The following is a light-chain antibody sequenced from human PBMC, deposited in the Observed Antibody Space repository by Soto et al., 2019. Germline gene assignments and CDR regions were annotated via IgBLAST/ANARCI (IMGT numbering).Light chain of an antibody. J-gene: IGKJ5*01. CDR2: GAY. V-gene: IGKV3-20*01. CDR1: QTVSSNY. CDR3: QQYVGSPQT. Sequence: FTQSPYTLSLSPGARATLSCRASQTVSSNYLAWCQQRPGQAPRLLIYGAYTRAAGIPDRFSGSWSGTDFTLPITRLEPEEAAGYYCQQYVGSPQTFGQGTRREL.